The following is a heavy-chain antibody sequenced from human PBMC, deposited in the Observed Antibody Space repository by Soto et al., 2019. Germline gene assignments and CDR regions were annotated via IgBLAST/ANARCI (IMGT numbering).Heavy chain of an antibody. CDR1: GFTFSSYG. J-gene: IGHJ5*02. CDR2: IWYDGSNK. V-gene: IGHV3-33*01. CDR3: ARERSSTSCYEGCGWFDP. Sequence: QVQLVESGGGVVQPGRSLRLSCAASGFTFSSYGMHWVRQAPGKGLEWVAVIWYDGSNKYYADSVKGRFTISRDNSKNPLNLQINSLRAEDTAVYYCARERSSTSCYEGCGWFDPWGQGTLVTVSS. D-gene: IGHD2-2*01.